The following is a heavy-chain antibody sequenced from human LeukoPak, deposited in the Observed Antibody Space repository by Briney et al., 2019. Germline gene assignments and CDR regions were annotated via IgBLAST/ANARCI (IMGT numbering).Heavy chain of an antibody. CDR2: INPSGGST. J-gene: IGHJ4*02. Sequence: GASVTVSCKASGYTFTSYYMHWVRQAPGQGLEWMGIINPSGGSTSYAQKFQGRVTMTRHISTSTVYMELSSLRSEDTAVYYCARDVSRFGEFDYWGQGTLVTVSS. D-gene: IGHD3-10*01. CDR3: ARDVSRFGEFDY. CDR1: GYTFTSYY. V-gene: IGHV1-46*01.